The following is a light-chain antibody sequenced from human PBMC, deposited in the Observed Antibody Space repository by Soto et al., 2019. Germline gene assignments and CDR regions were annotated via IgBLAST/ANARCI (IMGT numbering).Light chain of an antibody. CDR2: LNSDGSH. Sequence: QPVLTQSPSASASLGASVKLTCTLRSGHSSYAIAWHQQQPEKGPRYLMKLNSDGSHSKGDGIPDRFSGSSSGAERYLTISSRQSEDEADYYCQTWGTGIQVFGGGTKLAVL. CDR1: SGHSSYA. V-gene: IGLV4-69*01. J-gene: IGLJ2*01. CDR3: QTWGTGIQV.